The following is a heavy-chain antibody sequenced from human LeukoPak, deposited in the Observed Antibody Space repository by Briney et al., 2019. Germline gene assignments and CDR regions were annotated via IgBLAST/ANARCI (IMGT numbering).Heavy chain of an antibody. D-gene: IGHD3-3*01. CDR2: IYTSGST. Sequence: SETLSLTCTVSGGSISSYYWSWIRQPPGKGLEWIGRIYTSGSTNYNPSLKSRVTISVDTSKNQFSLKLSSVTAADTAVYYCAYDFWSGYSRGIYWGQGALVTVSS. CDR3: AYDFWSGYSRGIY. CDR1: GGSISSYY. J-gene: IGHJ4*02. V-gene: IGHV4-4*08.